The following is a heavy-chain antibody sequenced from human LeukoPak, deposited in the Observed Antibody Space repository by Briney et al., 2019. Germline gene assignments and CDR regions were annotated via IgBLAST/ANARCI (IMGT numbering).Heavy chain of an antibody. D-gene: IGHD2-8*01. CDR1: GGSISSSSYY. Sequence: SETLSLTXTVSGGSISSSSYYWGWTRQPPGKGPDWIGSIYYSGSTYYNPSLKSRVTISVDTSKNQFSLKLSSVTAADTAVYYCASPLGYCTNGVCYVYWGQGTLVTVSS. J-gene: IGHJ4*02. CDR3: ASPLGYCTNGVCYVY. V-gene: IGHV4-39*01. CDR2: IYYSGST.